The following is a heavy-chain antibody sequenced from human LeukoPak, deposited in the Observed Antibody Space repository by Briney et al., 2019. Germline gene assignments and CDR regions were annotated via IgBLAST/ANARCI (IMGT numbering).Heavy chain of an antibody. CDR2: INHSGST. CDR1: GGSFSGYY. J-gene: IGHJ4*02. CDR3: ARLGYCTNGVCHAYYFDY. Sequence: SETLSLTCAVYGGSFSGYYWSWIRQPPGKGLEWIGEINHSGSTNYNPSLKSRVTISVDTSKNQFSLKLSSVTVADTAVYYCARLGYCTNGVCHAYYFDYWGQGTLVTVSS. D-gene: IGHD2-8*01. V-gene: IGHV4-34*01.